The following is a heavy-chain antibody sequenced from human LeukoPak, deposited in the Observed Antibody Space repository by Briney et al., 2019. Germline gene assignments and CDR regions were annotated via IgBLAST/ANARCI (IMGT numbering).Heavy chain of an antibody. V-gene: IGHV3-21*01. Sequence: GGSLRLSCADSGFTFSTYIMNEVRQAPGKELEGVSPISSSSTYVYYADSVKGRFTISRDNDKNSLFLQMNSLRAEDTAVYYCARDTLGGNYRTLDYWGQGTLVTVSS. CDR1: GFTFSTYI. CDR3: ARDTLGGNYRTLDY. CDR2: ISSSSTYV. D-gene: IGHD1-26*01. J-gene: IGHJ4*02.